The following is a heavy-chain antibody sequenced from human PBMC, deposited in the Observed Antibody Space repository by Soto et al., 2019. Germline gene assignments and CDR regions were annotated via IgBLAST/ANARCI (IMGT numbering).Heavy chain of an antibody. CDR1: GGSIGGYY. V-gene: IGHV4-59*01. D-gene: IGHD3-10*01. Sequence: PSETLCLTYTVSGGSIGGYYWSWIRQPPGKGLEWIGYIYYSGSTNYNPSLKSRVTISVDTSKNQFSLKLSSVTAADTAVYYCARVWGGAFDIWGQGTMVTVSS. CDR3: ARVWGGAFDI. CDR2: IYYSGST. J-gene: IGHJ3*02.